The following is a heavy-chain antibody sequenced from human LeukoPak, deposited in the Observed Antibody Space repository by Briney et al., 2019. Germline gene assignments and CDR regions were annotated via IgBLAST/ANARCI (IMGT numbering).Heavy chain of an antibody. CDR3: AKLSSGNLYYFDY. CDR2: ISGSGGST. Sequence: PGGSLRLSCAASGFTFSSYAMSWVRQAPGKGLEWVSGISGSGGSTYYADSVKGRFTISRDNSKNTLYLQMNSLRAEDTAVYYCAKLSSGNLYYFDYWGQGTLVTVSS. D-gene: IGHD3-3*01. CDR1: GFTFSSYA. J-gene: IGHJ4*02. V-gene: IGHV3-23*01.